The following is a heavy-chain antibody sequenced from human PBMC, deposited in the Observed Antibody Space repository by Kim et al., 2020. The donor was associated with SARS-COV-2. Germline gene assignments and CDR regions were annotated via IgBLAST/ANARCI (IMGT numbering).Heavy chain of an antibody. Sequence: ASVKVSCKASGYTFTKLAINWVRQAPGKGLEWMGWINTETGKTTYAQGFTGRFAFSVDTSVGTAYLELSSLGAEDTAVYYCARGFTGGAWYNYDRDEGGQ. CDR2: INTETGKT. V-gene: IGHV7-4-1*02. J-gene: IGHJ1*01. CDR3: ARGFTGGAWYNYDRDE. CDR1: GYTFTKLA. D-gene: IGHD3-9*01.